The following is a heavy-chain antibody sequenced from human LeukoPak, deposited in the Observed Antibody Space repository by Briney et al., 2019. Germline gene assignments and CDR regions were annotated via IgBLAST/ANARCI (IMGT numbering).Heavy chain of an antibody. D-gene: IGHD1-14*01. CDR2: IWYDGNNK. CDR1: GITFSSYG. J-gene: IGHJ2*01. Sequence: GGSLRLSCAASGITFSSYGMHWVRQAPGKGLEWVAVIWYDGNNKYYADSVKGRFTISRDNSKNTLYLQMNSLRAEDTAVYYCARFPGDWYSISGAVAPWSLSPQ. CDR3: ARFPGDWYSIS. V-gene: IGHV3-33*01.